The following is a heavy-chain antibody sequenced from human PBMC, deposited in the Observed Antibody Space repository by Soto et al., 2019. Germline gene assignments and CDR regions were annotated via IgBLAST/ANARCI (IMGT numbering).Heavy chain of an antibody. CDR2: LYYSGST. CDR3: ARHPMVRDFDWLLYYDS. CDR1: GGSITNSNYY. D-gene: IGHD3-9*01. V-gene: IGHV4-39*01. J-gene: IGHJ4*02. Sequence: PSETLSLTCTVSGGSITNSNYYWGWIRQPPGQGLEWIGSLYYSGSTYYNPSPKSRVTVSVDTSKNQFSLKLRSVTAADTAVYYCARHPMVRDFDWLLYYDSWGQGTLVTVSS.